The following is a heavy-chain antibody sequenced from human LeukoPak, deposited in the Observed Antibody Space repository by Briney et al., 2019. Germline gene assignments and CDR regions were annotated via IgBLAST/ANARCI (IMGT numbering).Heavy chain of an antibody. CDR1: GFTFSSYA. D-gene: IGHD1-26*01. Sequence: GGSLRLSCAVSGFTFSSYAMSWVRQAPGKGLEWVSTLSGSGSSTYYADSVKGRFTISRDNSKNTLYLQMNSLRGEGTAVYYCAKDAGTYYKGFEYWGQGTLVAASS. CDR3: AKDAGTYYKGFEY. V-gene: IGHV3-23*01. CDR2: LSGSGSST. J-gene: IGHJ4*02.